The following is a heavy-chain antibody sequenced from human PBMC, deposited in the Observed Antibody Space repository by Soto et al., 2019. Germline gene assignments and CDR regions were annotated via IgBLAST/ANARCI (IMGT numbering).Heavy chain of an antibody. J-gene: IGHJ4*02. CDR3: ARSYGRTADY. Sequence: QVQLQESGPGLVKPSQTLSLTCTVSGWSISSGGYYWSWIRQHPGKGLEWIGYIYYSGSTYYNPPLKSRVNISVDTSKNQFSLKLSSVTAADTAVYYCARSYGRTADYWGQGTLVTVSS. CDR2: IYYSGST. D-gene: IGHD1-26*01. V-gene: IGHV4-31*03. CDR1: GWSISSGGYY.